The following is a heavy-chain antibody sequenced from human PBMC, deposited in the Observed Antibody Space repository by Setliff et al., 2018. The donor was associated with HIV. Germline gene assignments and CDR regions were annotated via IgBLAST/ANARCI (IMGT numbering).Heavy chain of an antibody. CDR1: GYSITSSNW. V-gene: IGHV4-28*06. CDR2: IYYSGST. J-gene: IGHJ3*02. D-gene: IGHD1-7*01. CDR3: ARMNSRDDAFDI. Sequence: PSETLSLTCAVSGYSITSSNWWGWIRQPPGKGLEWIGYIYYSGSTNYNPSLKSRVTMSVDTSKNQFSLKLSSVTALDTAVHYCARMNSRDDAFDIWGQGTMVTVSS.